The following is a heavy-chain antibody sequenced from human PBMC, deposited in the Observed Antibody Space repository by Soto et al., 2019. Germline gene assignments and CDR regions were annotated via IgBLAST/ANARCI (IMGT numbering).Heavy chain of an antibody. CDR1: NYAFITYG. Sequence: ASVKVSCKASNYAFITYGMTWVRQAPGQGLEWVGWITTYNGNTNYEQNFQGRVTMTADTSTSTAYMELGSLTTDDTAVYYCARDTSFYFDYWGQGTRVTVS. CDR2: ITTYNGNT. V-gene: IGHV1-18*01. J-gene: IGHJ4*02. D-gene: IGHD2-2*01. CDR3: ARDTSFYFDY.